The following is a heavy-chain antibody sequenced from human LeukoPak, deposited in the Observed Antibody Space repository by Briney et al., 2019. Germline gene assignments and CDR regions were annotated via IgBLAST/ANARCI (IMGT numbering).Heavy chain of an antibody. V-gene: IGHV3-21*01. CDR3: AAHRSGDLFDY. CDR2: ISSSSSYI. J-gene: IGHJ4*02. CDR1: GFTFSSYS. D-gene: IGHD2-21*02. Sequence: GGSLRLSCAASGFTFSSYSMNWVRQAPGKGLEWVSSISSSSSYIYYADSVKGRFTISRDNAKNSLYLQMNSLRAEGTAVYYCAAHRSGDLFDYWGQGTLVTVSS.